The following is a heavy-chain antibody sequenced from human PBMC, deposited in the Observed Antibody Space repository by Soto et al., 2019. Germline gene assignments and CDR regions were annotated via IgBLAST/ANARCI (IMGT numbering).Heavy chain of an antibody. V-gene: IGHV5-51*01. CDR1: GYSFTSYW. CDR3: ARCRDRDHLVDPHAFDI. J-gene: IGHJ3*02. Sequence: GESLKISCKGSGYSFTSYWIGWVRQMPGKGLEWMGIIYPGDSDTRYSPSFQGQVTISADKSISTAYLQWRSLKASDTAMYYCARCRDRDHLVDPHAFDIWGQGTMVTVSS. CDR2: IYPGDSDT. D-gene: IGHD2-21*01.